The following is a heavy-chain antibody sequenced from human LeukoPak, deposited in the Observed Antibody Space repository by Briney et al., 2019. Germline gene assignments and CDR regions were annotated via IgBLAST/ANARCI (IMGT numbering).Heavy chain of an antibody. J-gene: IGHJ4*02. CDR2: ISYDGSNK. CDR1: GFSFSNYG. D-gene: IGHD1-26*01. V-gene: IGHV3-30*18. CDR3: AKNSGSTAL. Sequence: PGGSLRLSCAASGFSFSNYGMHWGRQAPGKGLEWVSVISYDGSNKYYADSVKGRFTISRDNSKNTLSLQMNSLRAEDTAMYYCAKNSGSTALWGQGTLVTVSS.